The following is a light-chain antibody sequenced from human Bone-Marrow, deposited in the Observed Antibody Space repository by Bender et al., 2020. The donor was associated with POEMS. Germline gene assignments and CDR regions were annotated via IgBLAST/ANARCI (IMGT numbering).Light chain of an antibody. CDR2: DAG. CDR3: SSYAGSRSYV. V-gene: IGLV2-14*03. CDR1: SGDVGSNNY. J-gene: IGLJ1*01. Sequence: QSALTQPASVFGSPGQSITISCTGSSGDVGSNNYVSWYQQHPGKAPKLIIYDAGNRPSGVSSRFSGSNSGNTASLTVSGLQADDEADYYCSSYAGSRSYVFGTGTKVTVL.